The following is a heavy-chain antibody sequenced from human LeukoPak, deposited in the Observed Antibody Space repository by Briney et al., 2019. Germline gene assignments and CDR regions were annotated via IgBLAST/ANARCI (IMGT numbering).Heavy chain of an antibody. Sequence: PGGSLRLSCAASGFTFSSYGMHWVRQAPGKGLEWVAVIWYDGSYTYYAESVKGRFTISRDNAKNSLYLQMNSLRAEDTAVYYCARGPYGYFDYWGQGTLVTVSS. CDR2: IWYDGSYT. CDR1: GFTFSSYG. CDR3: ARGPYGYFDY. V-gene: IGHV3-33*01. D-gene: IGHD2-8*01. J-gene: IGHJ4*02.